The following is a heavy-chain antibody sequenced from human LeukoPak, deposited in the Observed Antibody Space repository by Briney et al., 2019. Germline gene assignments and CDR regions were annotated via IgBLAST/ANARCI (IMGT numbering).Heavy chain of an antibody. D-gene: IGHD4-23*01. Sequence: PGGSLRLSCAASGFTFSSYAMSWVRQAPGKGLEWVSAISGSGGSTYYADSVKGRFTISRDNSKNTLYLQMNSLRAEDTAVYYCASATVELQTFGIYAFDIWGQGTMVTVSS. J-gene: IGHJ3*02. CDR2: ISGSGGST. CDR1: GFTFSSYA. V-gene: IGHV3-23*01. CDR3: ASATVELQTFGIYAFDI.